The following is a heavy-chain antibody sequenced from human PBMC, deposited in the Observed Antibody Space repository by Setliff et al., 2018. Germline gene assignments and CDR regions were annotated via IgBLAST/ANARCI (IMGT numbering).Heavy chain of an antibody. CDR1: GGSISSSSYY. CDR3: ARSVVVIAYDAFDI. CDR2: IYYSGST. Sequence: SETLSLTCTVSGGSISSSSYYWGWIRQPPGKGLEWIGSIYYSGSTYYNPSLKSRVTISVDTSKDQFSLKLSSVTAADTAVYYCARSVVVIAYDAFDIWGQGTMVTVS. J-gene: IGHJ3*02. V-gene: IGHV4-39*01. D-gene: IGHD2-21*01.